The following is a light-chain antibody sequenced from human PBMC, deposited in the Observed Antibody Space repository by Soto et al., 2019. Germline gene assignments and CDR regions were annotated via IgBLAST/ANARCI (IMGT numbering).Light chain of an antibody. Sequence: EIVLTQSPGTLSLSPGERATLSCRASQSITSTYLAWYQQYPGQAPRLLIYGASSRATGIPDRFGGSGSGTDFTLTISRLEPEDFAVYYCQQYGDSSWSFGQGTKVDIK. CDR1: QSITSTY. CDR3: QQYGDSSWS. V-gene: IGKV3-20*01. J-gene: IGKJ1*01. CDR2: GAS.